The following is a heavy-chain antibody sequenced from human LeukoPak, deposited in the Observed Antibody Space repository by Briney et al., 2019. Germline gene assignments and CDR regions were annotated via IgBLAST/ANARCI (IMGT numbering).Heavy chain of an antibody. J-gene: IGHJ4*02. Sequence: SVKVSCKASGGTFSSYAISWVRQAPGQGLERMGRIIPIFGTANYAQKFQGRVTITTDESTSTAYMELSSLRSEDTAVYYCARLGSGSNSYTLDYWGQGTLVTVSS. CDR1: GGTFSSYA. CDR2: IIPIFGTA. V-gene: IGHV1-69*05. CDR3: ARLGSGSNSYTLDY. D-gene: IGHD4-11*01.